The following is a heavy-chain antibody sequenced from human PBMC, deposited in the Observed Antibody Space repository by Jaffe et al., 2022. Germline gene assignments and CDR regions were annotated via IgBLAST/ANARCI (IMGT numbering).Heavy chain of an antibody. V-gene: IGHV4-38-2*01. Sequence: QVQLQESGPGLVKPSETLSLTCAVSGYSISSGYYWGWIRQPPGKGLEWIGSIYHSGSTYYNPSLKSRVTISVDTSKNQFSLKLSSVTAADTAVYYCARGPRSSSGWKNNLYYFDYWGQGTLVTVSS. CDR2: IYHSGST. CDR1: GYSISSGYY. D-gene: IGHD6-19*01. CDR3: ARGPRSSSGWKNNLYYFDY. J-gene: IGHJ4*02.